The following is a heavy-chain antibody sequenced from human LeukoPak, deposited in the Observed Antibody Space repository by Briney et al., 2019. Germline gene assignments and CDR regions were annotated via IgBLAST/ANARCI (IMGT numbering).Heavy chain of an antibody. D-gene: IGHD3-9*01. V-gene: IGHV1-46*01. CDR2: INPSGGST. Sequence: ASVKVSCKASGYTFTCYYMHWVRQAPGQGLEWVGIINPSGGSTSYAQKFQGRVTMTRDTSTSTVYMELSSLRSEDTAVYYCVIPYYDILTGYLDYFDYWGQGTLVTVSS. J-gene: IGHJ4*02. CDR1: GYTFTCYY. CDR3: VIPYYDILTGYLDYFDY.